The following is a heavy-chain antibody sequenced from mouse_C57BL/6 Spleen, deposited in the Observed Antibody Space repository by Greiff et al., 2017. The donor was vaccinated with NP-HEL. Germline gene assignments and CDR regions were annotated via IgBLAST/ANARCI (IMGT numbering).Heavy chain of an antibody. CDR1: GFTFSDAW. Sequence: EVKLMESGGGLVQPGGSMKLSCAASGFTFSDAWMDWVRQSPEKGLEWVAEIRNKANNHATYYAESVKGRFTISRDDSKSSVYLQMNSLRAEDTGIYYCTSLYYDYDDYFDYWGQGTTLTVSS. CDR3: TSLYYDYDDYFDY. V-gene: IGHV6-6*01. D-gene: IGHD2-4*01. J-gene: IGHJ2*01. CDR2: IRNKANNHAT.